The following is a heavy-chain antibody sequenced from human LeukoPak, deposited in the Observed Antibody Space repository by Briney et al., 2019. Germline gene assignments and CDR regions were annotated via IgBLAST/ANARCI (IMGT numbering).Heavy chain of an antibody. V-gene: IGHV3-23*01. CDR3: SKDRTTSGGAEGY. D-gene: IGHD3-10*01. J-gene: IGHJ4*02. CDR1: GFTFTNAW. CDR2: ISGSGGGT. Sequence: PGGSLRLSCAASGFTFTNAWMSWVRQAPGKGLEWVSGISGSGGGTYYADSVKGRFTISRDNSKNTLYLQMNSLRAEDTAIYYCSKDRTTSGGAEGYWGQGTLVTVSA.